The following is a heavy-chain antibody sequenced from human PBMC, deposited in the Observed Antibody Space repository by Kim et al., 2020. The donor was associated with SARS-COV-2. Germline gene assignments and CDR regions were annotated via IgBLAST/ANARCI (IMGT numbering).Heavy chain of an antibody. V-gene: IGHV3-30*18. J-gene: IGHJ4*02. CDR3: AKRGSSSNYFDS. CDR1: GFTFSSYG. CDR2: ISYDGSNK. D-gene: IGHD6-6*01. Sequence: GGSLRLSCAASGFTFSSYGMHWVRQAPGKGLEWVALISYDGSNKYYADSVKGRFTISRDNSKNTLYLQMNSLRTEDTAVYYCAKRGSSSNYFDSWGQGTLVTVSS.